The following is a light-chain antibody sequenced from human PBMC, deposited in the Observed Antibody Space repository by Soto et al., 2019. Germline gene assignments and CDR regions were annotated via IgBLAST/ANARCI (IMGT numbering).Light chain of an antibody. Sequence: DIQMTQSPSTLPASAGDRVTITCRASQSISTWLAWYQQKPGKAPNLLIYKASYLASGVPSRFSGGGSGTEFTRTISSLQPDDFATYYCQQYSSYWTFGQGTKVDIK. CDR3: QQYSSYWT. J-gene: IGKJ1*01. CDR1: QSISTW. V-gene: IGKV1-5*03. CDR2: KAS.